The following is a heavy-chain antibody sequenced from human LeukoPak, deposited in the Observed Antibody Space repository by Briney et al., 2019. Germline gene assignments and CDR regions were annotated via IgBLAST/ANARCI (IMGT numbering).Heavy chain of an antibody. Sequence: GGSLSLSCAASGFTFSSYEMNWVRQAPGKGLQGVSYISSSCSTIYYADSVKGRFTISRDNAKNSLYLQMNSLRAEDTAVYYCARVRYSSGWASGGAFDYWGQGTLVTVSS. CDR3: ARVRYSSGWASGGAFDY. V-gene: IGHV3-48*03. D-gene: IGHD6-19*01. CDR1: GFTFSSYE. J-gene: IGHJ4*02. CDR2: ISSSCSTI.